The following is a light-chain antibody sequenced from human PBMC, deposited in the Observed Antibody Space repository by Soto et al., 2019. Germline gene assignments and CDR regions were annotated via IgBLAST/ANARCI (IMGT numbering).Light chain of an antibody. Sequence: NFMLTQPHSVSESTGKTVTISCTRSSGSIASNYVQWYQQRPGSSPTTVIYEDNQRPSGVPDRFSGSIDSSSNSASLTISGLKTEDEADYCCQSYDSSNQVFGGGTKLTVL. CDR1: SGSIASNY. J-gene: IGLJ2*01. V-gene: IGLV6-57*01. CDR2: EDN. CDR3: QSYDSSNQV.